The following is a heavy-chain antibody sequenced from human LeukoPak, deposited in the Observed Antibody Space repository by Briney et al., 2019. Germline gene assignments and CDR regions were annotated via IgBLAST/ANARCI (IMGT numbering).Heavy chain of an antibody. CDR3: ARGSSGYYYVNFDY. Sequence: SVKVSCKASGGTSSSYAISWVRQAPGQGLEWMGGIIPIFGTANYAQKFQGRVTITADESTSTAYMELSSLRSEDTAVYYCARGSSGYYYVNFDYWGQGTLVTVSS. V-gene: IGHV1-69*13. CDR2: IIPIFGTA. CDR1: GGTSSSYA. D-gene: IGHD3-22*01. J-gene: IGHJ4*02.